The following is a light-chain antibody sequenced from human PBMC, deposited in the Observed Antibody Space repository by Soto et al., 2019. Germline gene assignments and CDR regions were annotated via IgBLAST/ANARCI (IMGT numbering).Light chain of an antibody. J-gene: IGKJ5*01. CDR2: KVS. V-gene: IGKV2-30*02. Sequence: DVVMTQSPLSLPVTLGQPASISCRSNQSLVHSDGIAYFSWFQKRPGRSPRRLIDKVSNRDSGVQARFSGSGSGTDFAMKISRVEAEDGGVYYCMQGTHWQITLGQGTRLEIK. CDR3: MQGTHWQIT. CDR1: QSLVHSDGIAY.